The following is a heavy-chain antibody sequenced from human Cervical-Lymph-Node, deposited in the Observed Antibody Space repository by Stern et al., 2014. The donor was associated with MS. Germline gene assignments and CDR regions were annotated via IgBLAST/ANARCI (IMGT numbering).Heavy chain of an antibody. CDR2: IYWDDDD. V-gene: IGHV2-5*02. J-gene: IGHJ6*02. CDR3: THSFGSVSGTYSGMDV. D-gene: IGHD1-7*01. Sequence: QVTLRESGPSLVRPTQTVTLTCTVSGFSLSAGGVGVGWIRQAPGKALEWLALIYWDDDDRYSQSLKNRLTIKKDTSKNQVVLTMTDMDPEDTGTYYCTHSFGSVSGTYSGMDVWGQGTTVTVS. CDR1: GFSLSAGGVG.